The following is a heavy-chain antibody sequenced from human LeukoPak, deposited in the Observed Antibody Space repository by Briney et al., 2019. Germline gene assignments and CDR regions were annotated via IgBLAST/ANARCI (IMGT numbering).Heavy chain of an antibody. CDR1: GFTFSSYA. Sequence: GGSLRLSCAASGFTFSSYAMSWVRRAPGKGQEWVSAISGSGGSTYYADSVKGRFTISRDNSKNTLYLQMDSLRAEDTAVYYCAKDQPHIVGATSNFDYWGQGTLVTVSS. V-gene: IGHV3-23*01. D-gene: IGHD1-26*01. J-gene: IGHJ4*02. CDR2: ISGSGGST. CDR3: AKDQPHIVGATSNFDY.